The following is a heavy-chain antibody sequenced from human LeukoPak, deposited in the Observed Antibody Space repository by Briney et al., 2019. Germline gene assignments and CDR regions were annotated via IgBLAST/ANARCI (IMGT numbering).Heavy chain of an antibody. CDR3: ARVKAGTFDY. J-gene: IGHJ4*02. CDR1: GGSIRSDTYY. Sequence: SETLSLTCTVSGGSIRSDTYYWGWIRQPPGKGLEWIGSIYYSGSTYYNPSLKSRVTISVDTSKNQFSLKLSSVTAADTAVYYCARVKAGTFDYWGQGTLVTVSS. V-gene: IGHV4-39*07. D-gene: IGHD6-19*01. CDR2: IYYSGST.